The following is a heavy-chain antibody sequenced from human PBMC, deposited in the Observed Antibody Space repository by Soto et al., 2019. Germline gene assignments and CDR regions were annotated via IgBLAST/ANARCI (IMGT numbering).Heavy chain of an antibody. Sequence: QLQLRESGSGLVKPSETLSLTCTVSGGSISSGGYSWSWIRQSPEKGLEWLGCIYPTGTTYYHPSLKSRVTISVDTSRNQFSLNLTSVTAADTAVYFCARAPPGPSPRWDLWGQGTTVTVSS. V-gene: IGHV4-30-2*06. J-gene: IGHJ6*02. CDR2: IYPTGTT. D-gene: IGHD3-10*01. CDR1: GGSISSGGYS. CDR3: ARAPPGPSPRWDL.